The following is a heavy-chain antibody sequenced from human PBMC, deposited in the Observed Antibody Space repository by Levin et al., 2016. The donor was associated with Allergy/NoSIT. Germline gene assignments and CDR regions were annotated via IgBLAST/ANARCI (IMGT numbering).Heavy chain of an antibody. V-gene: IGHV3-21*01. CDR3: ARSIDRQWLSAPPDS. CDR2: IDSSSSHI. CDR1: GFSFSSYS. D-gene: IGHD6-19*01. Sequence: GESLKISCAASGFSFSSYSMNWVRQAPGKGLEWVSSIDSSSSHIYYADSVKDRFTISRDNAKNSLYLQMNRLRAEDTAVYYCARSIDRQWLSAPPDSWGQGTLVTVSS. J-gene: IGHJ4*02.